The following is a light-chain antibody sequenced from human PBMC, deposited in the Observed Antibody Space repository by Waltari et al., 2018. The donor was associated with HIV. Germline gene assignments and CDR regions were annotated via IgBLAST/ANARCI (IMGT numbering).Light chain of an antibody. CDR2: DAS. CDR3: QQRSNWLT. J-gene: IGKJ4*01. CDR1: QSFCRY. V-gene: IGKV3-11*01. Sequence: ELVLTQSRATLSLSPGEGATHPCRASQSFCRYLAQYQLKPGQAPTLLIYDASNRVTGIPARFSGSGSETDFTLTISSVEPEDFAVYYCQQRSNWLTFGGGTKVEIK.